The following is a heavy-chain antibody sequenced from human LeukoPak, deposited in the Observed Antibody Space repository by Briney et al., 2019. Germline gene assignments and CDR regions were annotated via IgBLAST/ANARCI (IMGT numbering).Heavy chain of an antibody. J-gene: IGHJ5*02. D-gene: IGHD6-13*01. Sequence: VASVKVSCKASGYTFTSYAISWVRQAPGQGLEWMGWISAYNGDTNYAQKLQGRVTMTTDTSTNTAYMELRSLRSDDTAIYYCARDRLSSSWYYPWGQGTLVTVSS. CDR3: ARDRLSSSWYYP. CDR2: ISAYNGDT. CDR1: GYTFTSYA. V-gene: IGHV1-18*01.